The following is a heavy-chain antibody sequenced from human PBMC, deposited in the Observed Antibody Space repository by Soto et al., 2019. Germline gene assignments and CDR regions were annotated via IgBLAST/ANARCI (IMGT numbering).Heavy chain of an antibody. D-gene: IGHD5-12*01. Sequence: SETLSRNCTVSGGSISSYYWSWIRQPPGKGLEWIGYIYYSGSTNYNPSLKSRVTISVDTSKNQFSLKLSSVTAADTAVYYCARDGISGYEFDYWGQGTLVTVSS. V-gene: IGHV4-59*01. J-gene: IGHJ4*02. CDR1: GGSISSYY. CDR3: ARDGISGYEFDY. CDR2: IYYSGST.